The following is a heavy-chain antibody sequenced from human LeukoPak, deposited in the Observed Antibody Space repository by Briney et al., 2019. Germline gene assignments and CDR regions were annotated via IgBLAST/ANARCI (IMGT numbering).Heavy chain of an antibody. V-gene: IGHV3-7*01. D-gene: IGHD6-6*01. J-gene: IGHJ4*02. CDR1: GFTFNSYA. Sequence: GGSLRPSCAASGFTFNSYAIHWVRQAPGKGLDWVANIKQDGSEKYYVDSVKGRFTISRDNAKNSLYLQMNSLRAEDTAVYYCARGFEYSSSSVLGYWGQGTLVTVSS. CDR2: IKQDGSEK. CDR3: ARGFEYSSSSVLGY.